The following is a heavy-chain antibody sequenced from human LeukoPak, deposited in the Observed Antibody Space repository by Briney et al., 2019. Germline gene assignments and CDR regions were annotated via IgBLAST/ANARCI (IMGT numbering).Heavy chain of an antibody. CDR2: INAGNGNT. Sequence: ASVTVSCKASGYTFTSYAMHWVRQAPGQRLEWMGWINAGNGNTKYPQKFQGRVTITRDTSASTAYMELSSLRSEDTAVYYCARVYCSSTSCYSYYYYGMDVWGQGTTVTVSS. J-gene: IGHJ6*02. CDR3: ARVYCSSTSCYSYYYYGMDV. V-gene: IGHV1-3*01. CDR1: GYTFTSYA. D-gene: IGHD2-2*02.